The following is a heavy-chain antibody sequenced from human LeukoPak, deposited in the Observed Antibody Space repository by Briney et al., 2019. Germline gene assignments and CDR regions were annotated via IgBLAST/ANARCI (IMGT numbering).Heavy chain of an antibody. CDR3: ARGGRINRGYSYGQPFYFDY. Sequence: PSETLSLTCTVSGGSISSSSYYWGWIRQPPGKGLEWIGSIYYSGSTYYNPSLKSRVTISVDTSKNQFSLKLSSVTAADTAVYYRARGGRINRGYSYGQPFYFDYWGQGTLVTVSS. J-gene: IGHJ4*02. D-gene: IGHD5-18*01. V-gene: IGHV4-39*07. CDR1: GGSISSSSYY. CDR2: IYYSGST.